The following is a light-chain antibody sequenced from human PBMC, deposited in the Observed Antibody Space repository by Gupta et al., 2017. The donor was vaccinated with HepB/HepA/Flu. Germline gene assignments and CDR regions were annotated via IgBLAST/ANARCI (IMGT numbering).Light chain of an antibody. CDR2: LGS. CDR1: QSLLHSNGFNY. V-gene: IGKV2-28*01. J-gene: IGKJ4*01. Sequence: DIVMTQSPLSLPVTPGEPASISCRSSQSLLHSNGFNYLDWYLQKPGQSPQLLIYLGSNRASGVPDRFSGSGSGTDFTLKISRVEAEDVWVYYCMQSVQTPLTFGGGTKVEIK. CDR3: MQSVQTPLT.